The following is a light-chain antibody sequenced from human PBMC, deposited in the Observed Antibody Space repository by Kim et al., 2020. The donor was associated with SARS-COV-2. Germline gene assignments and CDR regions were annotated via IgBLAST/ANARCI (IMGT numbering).Light chain of an antibody. Sequence: SVAMGQTARITCGGNNLGSKNVHWYQQKPGQAPVLVIYRDSNRPSGIPERFSGSNSGNTATLTISRAQAGDEADYYCQVWDSSIVVFGGGTQLTVL. J-gene: IGLJ2*01. V-gene: IGLV3-9*01. CDR1: NLGSKN. CDR2: RDS. CDR3: QVWDSSIVV.